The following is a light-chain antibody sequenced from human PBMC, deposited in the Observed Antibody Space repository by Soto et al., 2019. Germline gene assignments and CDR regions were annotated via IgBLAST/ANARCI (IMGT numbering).Light chain of an antibody. J-gene: IGLJ1*01. Sequence: QSVLTQPASVSGSPGQSITISCTGTSSDVGSYNYVSWYQHHPGKVHKLMIYDVTNRPSGVSDRFSGSKSGNTASLTISGLQAEDEADYYCSSYTSSRTLVFGSGTKVTVL. CDR2: DVT. CDR3: SSYTSSRTLV. V-gene: IGLV2-14*03. CDR1: SSDVGSYNY.